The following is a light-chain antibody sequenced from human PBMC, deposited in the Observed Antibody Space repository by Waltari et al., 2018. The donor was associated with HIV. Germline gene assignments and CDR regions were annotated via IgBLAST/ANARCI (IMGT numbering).Light chain of an antibody. CDR3: QSYDGSRSTWI. V-gene: IGLV1-40*01. J-gene: IGLJ3*02. CDR2: RNS. Sequence: QSVLTQPPSVSGAPGQRVTISCTGSSSTIETPFDVQRYQQFPGTAPKLLIYRNSNRPSGVPDRFSGSRYDTSASLAITDLQAEDEADYYCQSYDGSRSTWIFGGGTKLTVL. CDR1: SSTIETPFD.